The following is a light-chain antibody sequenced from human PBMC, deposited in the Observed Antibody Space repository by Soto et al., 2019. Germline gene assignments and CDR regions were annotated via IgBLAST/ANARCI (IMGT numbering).Light chain of an antibody. CDR2: GNS. CDR1: SSNIGAGYD. V-gene: IGLV1-40*01. Sequence: QSVLTQPPSVSGAPGQRVTISCTGSSSNIGAGYDVHWYQQLPGTAPKLLIYGNSNRPSGVPDRFSGSKSGTSASLAITGLQAEDEADYYCQSYDSSPHVVFGGGTMVTVL. J-gene: IGLJ2*01. CDR3: QSYDSSPHVV.